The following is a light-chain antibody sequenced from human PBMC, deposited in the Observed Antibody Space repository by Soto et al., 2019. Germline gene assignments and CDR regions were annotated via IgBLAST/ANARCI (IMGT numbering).Light chain of an antibody. CDR3: QQYSNSPSFT. Sequence: DIQMTQSPSSLSASIGDRVTITCQASQDIRNYLNWYQHKAGKAPQLLIFDASNLQRGVPSRFSGSGSGTDFTFTISSLQPEDIATYYCQQYSNSPSFTFSPGTKVDIK. J-gene: IGKJ3*01. CDR2: DAS. CDR1: QDIRNY. V-gene: IGKV1-33*01.